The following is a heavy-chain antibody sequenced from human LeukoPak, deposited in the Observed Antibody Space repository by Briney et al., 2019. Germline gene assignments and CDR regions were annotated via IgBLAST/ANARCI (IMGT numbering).Heavy chain of an antibody. J-gene: IGHJ3*02. CDR1: VGSISSSSYY. CDR2: IYYTGNT. V-gene: IGHV4-39*01. CDR3: ARQAYSGRYPDAFDI. Sequence: SETLSLTCTVSVGSISSSSYYWGWSRQPPGKGLEWIGSIYYTGNTYYNPSLKSRVTISVDTSKNQFSLKLSSVTAADSAVYYCARQAYSGRYPDAFDIWGQGTMVTVSS. D-gene: IGHD1-26*01.